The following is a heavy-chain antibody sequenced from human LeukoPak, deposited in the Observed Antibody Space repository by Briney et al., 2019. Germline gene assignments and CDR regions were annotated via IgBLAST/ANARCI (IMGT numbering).Heavy chain of an antibody. CDR3: GRDGRLIQLWFDP. V-gene: IGHV3-23*01. CDR1: DFTFGSFG. CDR2: ITGSGDST. J-gene: IGHJ5*02. Sequence: SGGPLSFSCEAPDFTFGSFGWSGFGRLPGKGLDWVSGITGSGDSTFYADSVKGRFTISRDNSKNTLYLQMNSLRADDTAVYYCGRDGRLIQLWFDPWGQGTLVTVSS. D-gene: IGHD5-18*01.